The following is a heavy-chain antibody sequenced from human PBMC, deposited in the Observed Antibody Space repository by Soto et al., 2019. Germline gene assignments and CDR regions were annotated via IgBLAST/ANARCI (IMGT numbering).Heavy chain of an antibody. CDR3: ARDFRVVVPAAPSNWFDP. CDR1: GDSVSSNSAA. V-gene: IGHV6-1*01. Sequence: SQTLSLTCAISGDSVSSNSAAWNWIRQSPSRGLEWLGRTYYRSKWYNDYAVSVKSRITINPDTSKNQFSLQLNSVTPEDTAVYYCARDFRVVVPAAPSNWFDPWGQGTLVTVS. D-gene: IGHD2-2*01. CDR2: TYYRSKWYN. J-gene: IGHJ5*02.